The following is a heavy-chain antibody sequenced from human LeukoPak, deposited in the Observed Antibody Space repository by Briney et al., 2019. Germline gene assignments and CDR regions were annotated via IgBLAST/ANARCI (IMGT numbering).Heavy chain of an antibody. D-gene: IGHD4-17*01. CDR2: IIPIFGTA. V-gene: IGHV1-69*13. J-gene: IGHJ6*02. Sequence: ASVKVSCKASGGTFSSHAISWVRQAPGQGLEWMGGIIPIFGTANYAQKFQGRVTITADESMSTAYMELSSLRSEDTAVYYCARFYGDYVPMDVWGQGTTVTVSS. CDR3: ARFYGDYVPMDV. CDR1: GGTFSSHA.